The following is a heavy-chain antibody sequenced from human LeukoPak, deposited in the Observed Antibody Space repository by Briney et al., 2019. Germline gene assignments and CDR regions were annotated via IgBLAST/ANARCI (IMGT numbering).Heavy chain of an antibody. D-gene: IGHD3-10*01. CDR3: ARDVGIPYGSGFDY. J-gene: IGHJ4*02. Sequence: GGSLRLSCAASGFTFRTYSMHWVRQAPGKGLEWVSYISSTSSLIFYADSVKGRFTISRDNTKNSLYLQMNSLRVGDTAVYYCARDVGIPYGSGFDYWGQGTLVTVPS. CDR2: ISSTSSLI. CDR1: GFTFRTYS. V-gene: IGHV3-48*04.